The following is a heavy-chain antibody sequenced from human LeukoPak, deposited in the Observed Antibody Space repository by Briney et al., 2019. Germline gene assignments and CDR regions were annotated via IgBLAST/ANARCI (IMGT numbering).Heavy chain of an antibody. V-gene: IGHV4-39*01. D-gene: IGHD6-6*01. CDR2: IYYSGST. J-gene: IGHJ4*02. CDR3: ARRGYSSSSGVDY. CDR1: GGSISSSSYY. Sequence: SETLSLTCTVSGGSISSSSYYWGWIRQPPGKGLDWIGSIYYSGSTYYNPPLKRRVTISVDTSKNQFSLKLSSVTAADTAVYYCARRGYSSSSGVDYWGQGTLVTVSS.